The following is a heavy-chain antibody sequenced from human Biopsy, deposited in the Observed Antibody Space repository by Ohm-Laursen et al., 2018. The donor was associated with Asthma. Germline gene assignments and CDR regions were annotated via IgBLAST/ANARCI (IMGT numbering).Heavy chain of an antibody. J-gene: IGHJ4*02. CDR2: VSYDGGVA. CDR3: AKRRGYSDLTDFDR. Sequence: SLRLSCAASGFVFRSHAMHWVRQAPGKGLEWVAVVSYDGGVAHYADSMKGRFTISRDNAKSTLYLQMNRLRTDDTAVYYCAKRRGYSDLTDFDRWGQGTLVTVSS. CDR1: GFVFRSHA. D-gene: IGHD3-3*01. V-gene: IGHV3-30*18.